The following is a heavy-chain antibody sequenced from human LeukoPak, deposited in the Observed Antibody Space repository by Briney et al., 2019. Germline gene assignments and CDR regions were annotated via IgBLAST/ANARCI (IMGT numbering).Heavy chain of an antibody. Sequence: PGGSLRLSCAASGFTFSSYEMNWVRQAPGKGLEWVSYISTGGSIIYYADSVKGRFIISRDNAKSSLYLQMNSLRAEDTAVYYCASDSSGYYWDAFDIWGQGTMVTVSS. J-gene: IGHJ3*02. CDR2: ISTGGSII. CDR3: ASDSSGYYWDAFDI. V-gene: IGHV3-48*03. CDR1: GFTFSSYE. D-gene: IGHD3-22*01.